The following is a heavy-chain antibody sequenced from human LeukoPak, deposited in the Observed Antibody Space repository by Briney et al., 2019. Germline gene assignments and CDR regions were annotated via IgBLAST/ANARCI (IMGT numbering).Heavy chain of an antibody. CDR1: GFTFSSYE. V-gene: IGHV3-48*03. J-gene: IGHJ3*02. CDR2: ISSSGSTI. CDR3: ARKADVFDI. Sequence: PGGSLRLSCAASGFTFSSYEMNWVRQAPGKGLEWVSYISSSGSTIYYADSVKGRFTISRDNAKNSLYLQMNSLRAEDTAVYYCARKADVFDIWGQGTMVTVSS.